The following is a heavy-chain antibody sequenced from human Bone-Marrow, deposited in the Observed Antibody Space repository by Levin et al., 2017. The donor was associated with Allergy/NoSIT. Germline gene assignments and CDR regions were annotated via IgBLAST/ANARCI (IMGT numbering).Heavy chain of an antibody. CDR1: GFTFSACA. V-gene: IGHV3-33*01. Sequence: PGGSLRLSCTTSGFTFSACAMHWVRQAPGKGLEWVALIWSDGTNERYAESVRGRFTISRDNSENTLYLQMSGLTADDTAMYYCVRAYGLGNYLVDYWGQGTLVTVSS. J-gene: IGHJ4*02. CDR2: IWSDGTNE. D-gene: IGHD3-10*01. CDR3: VRAYGLGNYLVDY.